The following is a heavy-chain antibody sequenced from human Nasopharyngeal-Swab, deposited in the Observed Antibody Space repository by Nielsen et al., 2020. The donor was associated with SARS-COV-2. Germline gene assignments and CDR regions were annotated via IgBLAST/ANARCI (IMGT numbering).Heavy chain of an antibody. J-gene: IGHJ4*02. V-gene: IGHV3-23*01. Sequence: VRQAPGKGLEWVSAISGSGGSTYYADSVKGRFTISRDNSKNTLYLQMNSLRAEDTAVYYCAKAARITMIVVYDYWSQGTLVTVSS. CDR3: AKAARITMIVVYDY. CDR2: ISGSGGST. D-gene: IGHD3-22*01.